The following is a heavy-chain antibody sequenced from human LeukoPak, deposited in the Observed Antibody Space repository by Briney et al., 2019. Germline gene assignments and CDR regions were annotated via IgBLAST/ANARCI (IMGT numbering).Heavy chain of an antibody. Sequence: GGSLRLSCAASGFTFSSYWMHWVRHAPGKGLVWVSRINSDGSSTSYADSVKGRFTISRDNAKNTLYLQMNSLRAEDTAVYYCARDPSHSYGRGDRGYWSQGTLVTVSS. CDR3: ARDPSHSYGRGDRGY. CDR2: INSDGSST. CDR1: GFTFSSYW. V-gene: IGHV3-74*01. D-gene: IGHD5-18*01. J-gene: IGHJ4*02.